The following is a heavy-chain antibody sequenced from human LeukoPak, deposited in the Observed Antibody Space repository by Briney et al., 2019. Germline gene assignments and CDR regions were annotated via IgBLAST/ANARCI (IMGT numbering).Heavy chain of an antibody. CDR3: ARHTTYGYSYGYDY. CDR1: GGSISSSSYY. D-gene: IGHD5-18*01. J-gene: IGHJ4*02. V-gene: IGHV4-39*01. Sequence: SETLSLTCTVSGGSISSSSYYWGWIRQPPGKGLEWIGSIYYSGGTYYNPSLKSRVTISVDTSKNQFSLKLSSVTAADTAVYYCARHTTYGYSYGYDYWGQGTLVTVSS. CDR2: IYYSGGT.